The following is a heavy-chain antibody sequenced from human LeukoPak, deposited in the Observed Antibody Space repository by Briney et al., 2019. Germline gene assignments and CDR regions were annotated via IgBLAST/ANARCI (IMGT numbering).Heavy chain of an antibody. D-gene: IGHD1-14*01. Sequence: PSQTLSLTCTVSGGSISSGSYYSSWIRQPAGKGLEWIVRIYTSGSTNYNPSLKSRVTISVDTSKNQFSLKLSSVTAADTAVYYCARENHYYYYYMDVWGKGTTVTVSS. CDR1: GGSISSGSYY. CDR3: ARENHYYYYYMDV. V-gene: IGHV4-61*02. J-gene: IGHJ6*03. CDR2: IYTSGST.